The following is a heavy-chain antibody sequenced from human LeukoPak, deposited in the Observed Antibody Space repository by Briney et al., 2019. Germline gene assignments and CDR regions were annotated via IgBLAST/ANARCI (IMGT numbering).Heavy chain of an antibody. CDR2: IYYSGST. CDR3: ARGPYSSRYDY. J-gene: IGHJ4*02. D-gene: IGHD6-13*01. CDR1: GGSISSYY. Sequence: SETLSLTCTVSGGSISSYYWSWIRQPPGKGLEWIGYIYYSGSTNHNPSLKSRVTISVDTSKNQFSLKLSSVTAADTAVYYCARGPYSSRYDYWGQGTLVTVSS. V-gene: IGHV4-59*01.